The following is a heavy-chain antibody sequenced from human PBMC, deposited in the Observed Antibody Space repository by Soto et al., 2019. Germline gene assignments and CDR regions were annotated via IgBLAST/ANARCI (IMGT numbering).Heavy chain of an antibody. CDR3: ARDPKGAIVPENWFDP. J-gene: IGHJ5*02. CDR1: GFTFSSYW. D-gene: IGHD2-21*01. Sequence: PGGSLRLSCAASGFTFSSYWMSWVRQAPGKGLEWVANIKQDGSEKYYVDSVKGRFTISRDNAKNSLYLQMNSLRAEDTAVYYCARDPKGAIVPENWFDPWGQGTLVTVSS. V-gene: IGHV3-7*01. CDR2: IKQDGSEK.